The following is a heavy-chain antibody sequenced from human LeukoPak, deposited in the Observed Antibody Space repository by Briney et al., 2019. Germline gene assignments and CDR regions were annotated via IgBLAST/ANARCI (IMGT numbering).Heavy chain of an antibody. D-gene: IGHD6-13*01. Sequence: GGSLRLSCAASGFTFSDYGMNWVRQAPGKGLEWVSSTSSRSTDIYYADSVTGRFTISRDNAKNSLYLQMNSLRAEDTAVYYCARDRADVTSSSWYGNYYYGMDVWGQGTTVTVSS. CDR2: TSSRSTDI. J-gene: IGHJ6*02. V-gene: IGHV3-21*01. CDR1: GFTFSDYG. CDR3: ARDRADVTSSSWYGNYYYGMDV.